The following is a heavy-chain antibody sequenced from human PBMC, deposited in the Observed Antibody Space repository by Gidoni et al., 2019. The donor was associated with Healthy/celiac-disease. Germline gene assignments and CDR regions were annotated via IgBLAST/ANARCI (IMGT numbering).Heavy chain of an antibody. Sequence: PGQGLEWMGGIIPIFGTANYAQKFQGRVTITADESTSTAYMELSSLRSEDTAVYYCARDTVAVAGTEGMDVWGQGTTVTVSS. D-gene: IGHD6-19*01. J-gene: IGHJ6*02. V-gene: IGHV1-69*01. CDR3: ARDTVAVAGTEGMDV. CDR2: IIPIFGTA.